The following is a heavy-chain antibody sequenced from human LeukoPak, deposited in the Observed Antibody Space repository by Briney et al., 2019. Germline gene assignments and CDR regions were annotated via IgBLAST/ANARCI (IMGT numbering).Heavy chain of an antibody. CDR3: ANESPFLDY. CDR2: ISGSGGST. CDR1: GFSFSGYA. Sequence: GGSLRLSCAASGFSFSGYAMSWVRQAPGKGLEWVSVISGSGGSTYYADSVKGRFTVSRDNSKNTLYLQMNSLRAEDTAVYYCANESPFLDYWGQGALVTVSS. J-gene: IGHJ4*02. V-gene: IGHV3-23*01.